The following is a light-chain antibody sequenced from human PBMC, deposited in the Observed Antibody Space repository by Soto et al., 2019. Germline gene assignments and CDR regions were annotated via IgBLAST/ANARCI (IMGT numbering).Light chain of an antibody. Sequence: DVQMTQSPSSLSAYVGDRVTITCRASQDVRAYLNWYQQKPGKAPKLLIYEASTLEDGVPSRSSGRGYGTDFSLTISSLQPTDFATYYCQQTFFVPRTFGQGTKVDIK. CDR2: EAS. J-gene: IGKJ1*01. CDR3: QQTFFVPRT. V-gene: IGKV1-39*01. CDR1: QDVRAY.